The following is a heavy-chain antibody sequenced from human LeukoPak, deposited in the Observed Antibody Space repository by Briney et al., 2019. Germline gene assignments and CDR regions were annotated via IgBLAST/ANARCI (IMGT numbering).Heavy chain of an antibody. CDR3: ARGRGYCSGGSCYPSIETSDY. J-gene: IGHJ4*02. CDR2: INHSGST. Sequence: SETLSLTCAVYGGSFSGYYWSWIRQPPGEGLEWIGEINHSGSTNYNPSLKSRVTISVDTSKNQFSLKLSSVTAANTAVYYCARGRGYCSGGSCYPSIETSDYWGQGTLVTVSS. D-gene: IGHD2-15*01. CDR1: GGSFSGYY. V-gene: IGHV4-34*01.